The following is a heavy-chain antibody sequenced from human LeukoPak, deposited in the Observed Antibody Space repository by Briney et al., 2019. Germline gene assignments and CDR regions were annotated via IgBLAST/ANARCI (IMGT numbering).Heavy chain of an antibody. CDR3: ARAIRYSSSSFDY. J-gene: IGHJ4*02. Sequence: ASVKVSCKASGGTFSSYAISWVRQAPGQGLEWMGGIIPIFGTANYAQKFQGRVTITADESTSTAYMELSSLRSEDTAVYHCARAIRYSSSSFDYWGQGTLVTVSS. V-gene: IGHV1-69*13. CDR1: GGTFSSYA. D-gene: IGHD6-13*01. CDR2: IIPIFGTA.